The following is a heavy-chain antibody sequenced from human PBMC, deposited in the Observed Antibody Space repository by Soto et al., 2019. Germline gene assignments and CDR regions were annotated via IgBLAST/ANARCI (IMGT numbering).Heavy chain of an antibody. CDR1: GGSISSSGYY. Sequence: PSETLSLTCTVSGGSISSSGYYWGWIRQPPGKGLEWIGSIYYSGSTYYHPSLKSRATISVDTSKNQFSLKLSSVTAADTAVHYRATHVYGGFVYWDQVTQVTVSS. CDR2: IYYSGST. D-gene: IGHD3-10*01. J-gene: IGHJ4*02. CDR3: ATHVYGGFVY. V-gene: IGHV4-39*01.